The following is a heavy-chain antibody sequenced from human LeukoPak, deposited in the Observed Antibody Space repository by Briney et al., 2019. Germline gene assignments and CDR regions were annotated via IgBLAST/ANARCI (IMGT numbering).Heavy chain of an antibody. J-gene: IGHJ4*02. Sequence: PGGSLRLSCAASGFTFSSYGMHWVRQAPGKGLDWVAFIRYDGSNKYYADSVKGRFTISRDNSKNTLYLQMNSLRAEDTAVYYCAKAWEPDCGGDCGYFDYWGQGTLVTVSS. CDR1: GFTFSSYG. D-gene: IGHD2-21*01. V-gene: IGHV3-30*02. CDR2: IRYDGSNK. CDR3: AKAWEPDCGGDCGYFDY.